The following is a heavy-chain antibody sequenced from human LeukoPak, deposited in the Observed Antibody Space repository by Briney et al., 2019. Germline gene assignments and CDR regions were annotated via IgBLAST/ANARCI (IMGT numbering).Heavy chain of an antibody. D-gene: IGHD3-9*01. V-gene: IGHV3-74*01. J-gene: IGHJ4*02. Sequence: GGSLRLSCVASGFTFTSYWIHWVRQAPGKGLVWVSRIDYDGSRTNYADSVKGRFTISRDNAKNTLCLQMNSLRAEDTAVYYCARDRDWYFDSWGQGTLVTVSS. CDR1: GFTFTSYW. CDR2: IDYDGSRT. CDR3: ARDRDWYFDS.